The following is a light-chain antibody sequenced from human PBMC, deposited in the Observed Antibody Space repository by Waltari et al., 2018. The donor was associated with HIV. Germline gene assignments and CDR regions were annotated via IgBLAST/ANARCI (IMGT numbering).Light chain of an antibody. Sequence: QSVLTQPPSVSAAPGQHVATSCSGSSSNFWRHYVSWYQQPPGAAPKLLIFPNSERPSGIPDRFSGSKSGTSGTLGITGLQTGDEAVYYCGTWDSSLVGWVFGGGTKLAVL. CDR3: GTWDSSLVGWV. CDR2: PNS. CDR1: SSNFWRHY. J-gene: IGLJ3*02. V-gene: IGLV1-51*01.